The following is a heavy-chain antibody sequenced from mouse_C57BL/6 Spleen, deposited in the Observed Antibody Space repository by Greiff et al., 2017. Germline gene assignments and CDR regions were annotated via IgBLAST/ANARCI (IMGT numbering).Heavy chain of an antibody. CDR2: IHPNSGST. J-gene: IGHJ1*03. D-gene: IGHD2-5*01. V-gene: IGHV1-64*01. Sequence: QVQLQQSGAELVKPGASVKLSCKASGYTFTSYWMHWVKQRPGQGLEWIGMIHPNSGSTNYNEKFKSKATLTVDKSSSTAYMQLGSLTSEDSAVYYCARASNYWYFDVWGTGTTVTVSS. CDR1: GYTFTSYW. CDR3: ARASNYWYFDV.